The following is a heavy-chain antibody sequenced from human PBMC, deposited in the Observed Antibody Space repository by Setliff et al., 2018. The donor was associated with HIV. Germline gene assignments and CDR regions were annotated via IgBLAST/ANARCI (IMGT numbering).Heavy chain of an antibody. D-gene: IGHD5-18*01. Sequence: SETLSLTCTVSGGSISSDNYYWSWIRQPAGKGLEWMGRIYSPGSTNYSPSLKSRLSISIDTSKNQFSLKLRSVTAADTAAYYCAREIPYSFGYYFDYWGQGTLVTVSS. CDR2: IYSPGST. CDR1: GGSISSDNYY. J-gene: IGHJ4*02. V-gene: IGHV4-61*02. CDR3: AREIPYSFGYYFDY.